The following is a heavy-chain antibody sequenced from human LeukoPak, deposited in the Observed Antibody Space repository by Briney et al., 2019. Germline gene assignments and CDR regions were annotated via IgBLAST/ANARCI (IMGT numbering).Heavy chain of an antibody. CDR1: GFTFSSYA. V-gene: IGHV3-30-3*01. CDR3: AREYSSSWYIMGDY. Sequence: GRSLRLSCAASGFTFSSYAMHWVRQAPGKGLEWVAVISYDGSNKYYADSVKGRFTISRDNSKNTLYLQMNSLRAEDTAVYYCAREYSSSWYIMGDYWGKETLVTVSS. D-gene: IGHD6-13*01. J-gene: IGHJ4*02. CDR2: ISYDGSNK.